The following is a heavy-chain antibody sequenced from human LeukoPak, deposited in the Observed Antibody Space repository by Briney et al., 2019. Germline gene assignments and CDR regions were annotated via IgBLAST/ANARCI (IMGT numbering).Heavy chain of an antibody. Sequence: ASVKVSCKPSGYSFTRNGISWVRQASGQGLEWMAWISANSGNTNYAQNFQDRVTLTTDTSTSTAYMELRSLRSDDTAVYYCARDVNYAFDYWGQGTLVTVSS. D-gene: IGHD3-16*01. V-gene: IGHV1-18*01. CDR3: ARDVNYAFDY. CDR2: ISANSGNT. J-gene: IGHJ4*02. CDR1: GYSFTRNG.